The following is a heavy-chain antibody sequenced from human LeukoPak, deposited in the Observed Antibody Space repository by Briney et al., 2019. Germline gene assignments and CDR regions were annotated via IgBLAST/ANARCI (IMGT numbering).Heavy chain of an antibody. CDR3: ARRLRYYDILTGYTGNWFDP. Sequence: GESLKISCKGSGYSFTSYWIGWVRQMPGKGLKWMGIIYPGDSDTRYSPSFQGQVTISADKSISTAYLQWSSLKASDTAMYYCARRLRYYDILTGYTGNWFDPWGQGTLVTVSS. V-gene: IGHV5-51*01. CDR1: GYSFTSYW. D-gene: IGHD3-9*01. J-gene: IGHJ5*02. CDR2: IYPGDSDT.